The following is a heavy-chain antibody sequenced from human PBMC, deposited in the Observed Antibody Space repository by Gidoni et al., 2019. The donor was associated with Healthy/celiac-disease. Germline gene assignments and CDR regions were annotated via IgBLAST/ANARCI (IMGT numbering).Heavy chain of an antibody. CDR3: ARVPNWNYVFAGDY. CDR2: ISSSGSTI. Sequence: EVQLVESGGGLVQPGGSLRLSCAASGFNFSSYEMNWVRQAPGKGLEWVSYISSSGSTIYYADSVKGRFTISRDNAKNSLYLQMNSLRAEDTAVYYCARVPNWNYVFAGDYWGQGTLVTVSS. D-gene: IGHD1-7*01. V-gene: IGHV3-48*03. J-gene: IGHJ4*02. CDR1: GFNFSSYE.